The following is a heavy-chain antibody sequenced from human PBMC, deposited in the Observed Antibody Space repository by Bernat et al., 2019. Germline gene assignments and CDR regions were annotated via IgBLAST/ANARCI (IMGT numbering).Heavy chain of an antibody. V-gene: IGHV3-30*18. J-gene: IGHJ6*02. CDR2: ISYEGSNK. Sequence: QVQMVESGGGVVQPGRSLSLSCGASGFTFSDYGMHWVRQAPGKGLEWVAMISYEGSNKYYADSVKGRFSISRDNSKNTLYLQMDSLRAEDTAVYFCAKAGAYRDFLDVWGQGTTVTVSS. D-gene: IGHD3/OR15-3a*01. CDR1: GFTFSDYG. CDR3: AKAGAYRDFLDV.